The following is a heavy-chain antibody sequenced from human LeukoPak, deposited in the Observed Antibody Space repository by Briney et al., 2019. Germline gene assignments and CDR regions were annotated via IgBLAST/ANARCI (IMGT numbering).Heavy chain of an antibody. D-gene: IGHD2-2*01. V-gene: IGHV1-69*13. J-gene: IGHJ3*02. CDR1: GGTFSSYA. CDR3: AIEVEDIVVVPAAPRRDAFDI. Sequence: SVKVSCKASGGTFSSYAISWVRQAPGQGLEWKGGIIPIFGTANYAQKFQGRVTITADESTSTAYMELSSLRSEDTAVYYCAIEVEDIVVVPAAPRRDAFDIWGQGTMVTVSS. CDR2: IIPIFGTA.